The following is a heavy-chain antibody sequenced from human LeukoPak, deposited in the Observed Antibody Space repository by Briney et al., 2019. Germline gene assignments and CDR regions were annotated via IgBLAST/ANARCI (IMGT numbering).Heavy chain of an antibody. V-gene: IGHV4-30-4*01. CDR2: IYYSGST. CDR3: ARETGMASARNFDY. Sequence: SSETLSLTCTVSGGSISSGDYYWSWIRQPPGKGLEWIGYIYYSGSTYYNPSLKSRVTISVDTSKNQFSLKLSSVTAADTAVYYCARETGMASARNFDYWGQGTLVTVSA. CDR1: GGSISSGDYY. D-gene: IGHD1-1*01. J-gene: IGHJ4*02.